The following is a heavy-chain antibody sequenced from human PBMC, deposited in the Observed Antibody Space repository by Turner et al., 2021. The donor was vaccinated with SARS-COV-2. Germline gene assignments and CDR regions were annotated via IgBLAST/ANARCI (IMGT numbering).Heavy chain of an antibody. CDR1: GGSFNGYS. D-gene: IGHD2-2*01. Sequence: QVQLQQWGAGLLKPSETLSLTCAVYGGSFNGYSWSWLRQPPGKGLEWIGEINHSGSTNYNPSLKSRVTISVDTSKNQFSLKLSSVTAADTAVYYCASPRCSSTSCLTQGYYGMDVWGQGTTVTVSS. CDR2: INHSGST. V-gene: IGHV4-34*01. J-gene: IGHJ6*02. CDR3: ASPRCSSTSCLTQGYYGMDV.